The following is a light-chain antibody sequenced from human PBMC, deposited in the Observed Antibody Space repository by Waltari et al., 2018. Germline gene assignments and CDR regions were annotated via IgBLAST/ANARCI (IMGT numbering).Light chain of an antibody. CDR2: RNK. CDR3: AAWDDSLSGWV. Sequence: QSVLTQHPSASGTPGPRVTISCSGSSSNLGSNSVQWYQHLPGAAPKLLIYRNKQRPSGVPDRFSGSKSGTSASLAISGLRSEDEADYYCAAWDDSLSGWVFGGGTKLAVL. V-gene: IGLV1-47*01. CDR1: SSNLGSNS. J-gene: IGLJ3*02.